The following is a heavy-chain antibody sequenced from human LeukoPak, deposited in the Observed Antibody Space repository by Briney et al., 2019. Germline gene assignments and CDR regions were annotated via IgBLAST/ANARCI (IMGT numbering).Heavy chain of an antibody. CDR2: TYYRSKWYN. J-gene: IGHJ4*02. Sequence: SQTLSVTSAISGDSVSSNSAASNWIRQSPSRCLEWLGRTYYRSKWYNDNAVSVKSRITIDPDTSKNQFSLQLNSVTPEDTAVYYCARGAAAGYTGDYWGQGTLVTVSS. D-gene: IGHD6-13*01. CDR1: GDSVSSNSAA. CDR3: ARGAAAGYTGDY. V-gene: IGHV6-1*01.